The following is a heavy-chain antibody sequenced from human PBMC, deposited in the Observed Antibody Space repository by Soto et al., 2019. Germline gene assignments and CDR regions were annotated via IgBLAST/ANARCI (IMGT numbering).Heavy chain of an antibody. J-gene: IGHJ2*01. CDR2: ISYDGSKK. V-gene: IGHV3-30-3*01. Sequence: QVQLVESGGGVVQPGGSLRLSCAAPGFTLSDYPMHWVRQAPGKGLEWVALISYDGSKKYYADSVRGRFTISRDNSKKTLYLQMSSLTTDDTSVYYCARESPVLSWDCDLWGRGTLVTVSS. CDR1: GFTLSDYP. CDR3: ARESPVLSWDCDL.